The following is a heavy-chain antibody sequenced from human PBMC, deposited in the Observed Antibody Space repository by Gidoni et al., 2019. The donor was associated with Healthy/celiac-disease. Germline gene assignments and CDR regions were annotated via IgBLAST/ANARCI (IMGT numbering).Heavy chain of an antibody. Sequence: EVQLVESGGGLVLPGGSLRLSCAASGFTFSSYWMHCVRQAPGKGLVWVSRINSDGSSTSYAGSVKGRFTISRDNAKNTLYLQMNSLRAEDTAVYYCARVGDIVAKTFDYWGKGTLVTVSS. CDR2: INSDGSST. J-gene: IGHJ4*02. V-gene: IGHV3-74*01. CDR3: ARVGDIVAKTFDY. CDR1: GFTFSSYW. D-gene: IGHD5-12*01.